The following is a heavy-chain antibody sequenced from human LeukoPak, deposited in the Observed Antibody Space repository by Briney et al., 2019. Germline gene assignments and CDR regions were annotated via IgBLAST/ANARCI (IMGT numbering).Heavy chain of an antibody. CDR3: ARGPRSSYYYMDV. CDR2: IYSGGST. V-gene: IGHV3-53*01. Sequence: GGSLRLSCAASGFTFSRYAMSWVRQAPGKGLEWVSVIYSGGSTYYADSVKGRFTISRDNSKNTLYLQMNSLRAEDTAVYYCARGPRSSYYYMDVWGKGTTVTVSS. J-gene: IGHJ6*03. D-gene: IGHD3-10*01. CDR1: GFTFSRYA.